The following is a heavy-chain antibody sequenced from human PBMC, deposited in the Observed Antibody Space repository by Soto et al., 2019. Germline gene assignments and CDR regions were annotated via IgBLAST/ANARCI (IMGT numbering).Heavy chain of an antibody. Sequence: QVQLVQSGAEVKKPGASVKVSCKASGYTFTGYYMHWVRQAPGQGLEWMGWINPNSGGTNYAQKFGGGATMTRDTSISPAYGGLGRLRSDATAVFSCVAAVGLGGWFAPGGRGPLVTVSS. CDR3: VAAVGLGGWFAP. CDR1: GYTFTGYY. V-gene: IGHV1-2*02. CDR2: INPNSGGT. D-gene: IGHD3-16*01. J-gene: IGHJ5*02.